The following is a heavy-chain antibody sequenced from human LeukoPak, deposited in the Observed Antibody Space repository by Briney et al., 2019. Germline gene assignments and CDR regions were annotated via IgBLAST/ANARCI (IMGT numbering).Heavy chain of an antibody. D-gene: IGHD5-24*01. CDR2: INHSGST. V-gene: IGHV4-34*01. Sequence: SETLSLTCAVYGGSFSGYYWSWIRQPPGKGLEWIGEINHSGSTNYNPSLKSRVTISVDTPKNQFSLKLSSVTAADTAVYYCARGNSQRWLQFRYWGQGTLVTVSS. J-gene: IGHJ4*02. CDR1: GGSFSGYY. CDR3: ARGNSQRWLQFRY.